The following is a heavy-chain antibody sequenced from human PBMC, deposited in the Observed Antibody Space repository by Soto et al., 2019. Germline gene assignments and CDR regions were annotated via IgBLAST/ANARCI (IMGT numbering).Heavy chain of an antibody. Sequence: GGSLRLSCAASGFTFSSYAMSWVRQAPGKGLEWVSAISGSGGSTYYADYVKGRFTISRDNSKNTLYLQMNSLRAEDTAVYYCAKDHTVTKLVWFDPWGQGTLVTVSS. CDR1: GFTFSSYA. D-gene: IGHD4-17*01. J-gene: IGHJ5*02. CDR3: AKDHTVTKLVWFDP. CDR2: ISGSGGST. V-gene: IGHV3-23*01.